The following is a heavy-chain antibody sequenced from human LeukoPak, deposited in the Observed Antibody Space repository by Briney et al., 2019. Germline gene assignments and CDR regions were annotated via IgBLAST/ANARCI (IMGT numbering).Heavy chain of an antibody. Sequence: GGSLRLSCAASGFTFSNTWMHWVRLAPGKGLVWVSRISPDGTRTDYADTVKGRFTVSRDNAKNTLYLQMNSLRAEDTAVYRCARAMWEYKFDYWGQGDLVTVSS. CDR3: ARAMWEYKFDY. J-gene: IGHJ4*02. CDR1: GFTFSNTW. V-gene: IGHV3-74*01. D-gene: IGHD1-26*01. CDR2: ISPDGTRT.